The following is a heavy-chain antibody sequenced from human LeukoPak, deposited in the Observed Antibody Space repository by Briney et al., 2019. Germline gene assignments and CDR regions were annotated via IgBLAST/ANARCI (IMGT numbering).Heavy chain of an antibody. J-gene: IGHJ4*02. Sequence: GRSLRLSCAASGFTFDDYAMHWVRQAPGKGLEWVSGISWNSGSIGYADSVKGRFTISRDNAKNSLYLQMNSLRAEDTALYYCAKDSRKYGSGSYYFDYWGQGTLVTVSS. CDR2: ISWNSGSI. V-gene: IGHV3-9*01. CDR1: GFTFDDYA. D-gene: IGHD3-10*01. CDR3: AKDSRKYGSGSYYFDY.